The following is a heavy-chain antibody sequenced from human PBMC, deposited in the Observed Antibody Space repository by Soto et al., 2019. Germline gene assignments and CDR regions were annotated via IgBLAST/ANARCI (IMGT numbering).Heavy chain of an antibody. V-gene: IGHV1-18*01. CDR2: ISAYNGNT. CDR1: GYGMTIDR. CDR3: ARGRSGRITMVRGVINYMDV. D-gene: IGHD3-10*01. Sequence: KASGYGMTIDRVGCGLIKTGQGLEWMGWISAYNGNTNYAQKLQGRVTMTTDTSTSTAYMELRSLRSDDTAVYYCARGRSGRITMVRGVINYMDVWGKGTTVTVSS. J-gene: IGHJ6*03.